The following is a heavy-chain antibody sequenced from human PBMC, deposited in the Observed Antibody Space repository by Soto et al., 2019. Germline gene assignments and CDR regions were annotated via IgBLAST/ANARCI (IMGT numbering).Heavy chain of an antibody. CDR2: ISSSSSYI. Sequence: EVQLVESGGGLVKPGGSLRLSCAASGFTFSSYSMNGVRQAPGKGLEWVSSISSSSSYIYYADSVKGRFTISRDNAKNSLYLQMNSLRAEDTAVYYCARDTEVVVITNDAFDIWGQGTMVTVSS. D-gene: IGHD3-22*01. J-gene: IGHJ3*02. CDR1: GFTFSSYS. CDR3: ARDTEVVVITNDAFDI. V-gene: IGHV3-21*01.